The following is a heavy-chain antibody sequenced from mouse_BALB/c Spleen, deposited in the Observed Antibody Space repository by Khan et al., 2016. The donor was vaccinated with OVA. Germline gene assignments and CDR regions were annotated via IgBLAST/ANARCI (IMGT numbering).Heavy chain of an antibody. CDR3: ASTPYFSYSLAY. CDR2: INTYTGEA. CDR1: GYSFTNYG. Sequence: VQLQESGPELKKPGETVKISCKASGYSFTNYGMNWVKQSPGKALKWMGWINTYTGEATYADDLEGRFAFSLETSANTAYLQINILKSEDTATYFCASTPYFSYSLAYWGQGTSVTVSS. J-gene: IGHJ4*01. D-gene: IGHD2-10*01. V-gene: IGHV9-3-1*01.